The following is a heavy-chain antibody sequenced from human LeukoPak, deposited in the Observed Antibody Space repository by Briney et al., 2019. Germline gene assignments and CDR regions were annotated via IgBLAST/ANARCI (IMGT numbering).Heavy chain of an antibody. CDR1: GGSVSSGSYY. Sequence: SETLSLTCTVSGGSVSSGSYYWSWIRQPPGKGLEWIGYIYYSGSTYYNPSLKSRVTISVDTSKNQFSLKLSSVTAADTAVYYCARDAIAAPLLDYYYGMDVWGQGTTVTVSS. CDR2: IYYSGST. V-gene: IGHV4-61*01. J-gene: IGHJ6*02. D-gene: IGHD6-6*01. CDR3: ARDAIAAPLLDYYYGMDV.